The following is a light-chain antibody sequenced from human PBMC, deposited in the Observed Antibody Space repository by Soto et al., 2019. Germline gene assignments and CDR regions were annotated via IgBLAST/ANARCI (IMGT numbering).Light chain of an antibody. V-gene: IGLV2-14*01. CDR2: EVS. Sequence: QSVLTQPASVSGSPGQSLTISRTGTSIDIAPYNYVSWYQQHPGKAPKLIIYEVSYRPSGISNRFSGSKSGNTASLTISGLQAEDEADYSCCSFAGSYTYVFGGGTKVTVL. J-gene: IGLJ1*01. CDR3: CSFAGSYTYV. CDR1: SIDIAPYNY.